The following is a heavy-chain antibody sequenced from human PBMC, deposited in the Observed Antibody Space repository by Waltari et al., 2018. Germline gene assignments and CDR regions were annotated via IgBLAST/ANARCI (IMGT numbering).Heavy chain of an antibody. J-gene: IGHJ6*02. CDR2: RGYEGSNK. CDR3: ARMGPDYYYYYGMDV. V-gene: IGHV3-33*01. Sequence: QVQLLESGGGVVQPGRSLRLSCAASGFTFSSYCMHWGRQAPGKGLGWVAVRGYEGSNKDYADSVKGRFTISRDNSKNTLYLQMNSLRAEDTAVYYCARMGPDYYYYYGMDVWGQGTTVTVSS. CDR1: GFTFSSYC.